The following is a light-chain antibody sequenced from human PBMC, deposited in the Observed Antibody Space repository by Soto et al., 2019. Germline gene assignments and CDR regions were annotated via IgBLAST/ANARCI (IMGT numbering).Light chain of an antibody. CDR1: SSDVGGYND. CDR3: SSFAGRTPYV. Sequence: QSVLIQPPSASGSPGLSVTISCTGTSSDVGGYNDVSWYQQHPGKAPKLMIYEVSKRPSGVPDRFSGSKSGNTASLTVSGLQAEDEADYYCSSFAGRTPYVFGTGTKVTVL. V-gene: IGLV2-8*01. J-gene: IGLJ1*01. CDR2: EVS.